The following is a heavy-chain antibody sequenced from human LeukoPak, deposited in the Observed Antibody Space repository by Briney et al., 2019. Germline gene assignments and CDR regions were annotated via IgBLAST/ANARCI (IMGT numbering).Heavy chain of an antibody. CDR2: ISAYNGNT. CDR1: GYTFTSYG. CDR3: ARVISPSSSFGWERDAFDI. D-gene: IGHD6-6*01. V-gene: IGHV1-18*01. Sequence: ASVKFSCKASGYTFTSYGISWVRQAPGQGLEWMGWISAYNGNTNYAQKLQGRVTMTTDTSTSTAYMELRSLRSDDTAVYYCARVISPSSSFGWERDAFDIWGQGTMVTVSS. J-gene: IGHJ3*02.